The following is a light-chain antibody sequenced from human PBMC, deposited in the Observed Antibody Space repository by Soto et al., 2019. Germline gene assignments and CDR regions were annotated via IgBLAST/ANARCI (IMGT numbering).Light chain of an antibody. V-gene: IGKV1-27*01. CDR3: QKYDSAPT. J-gene: IGKJ1*01. CDR2: SAS. CDR1: RGIGNV. Sequence: ADRVTITCLPSRGIGNVLGWYQQKPGTVPKLLIHSASTLQSGVPSRFSGSGSGTDFTLTISSLQPEDVASYYCQKYDSAPTFGPGTKVDI.